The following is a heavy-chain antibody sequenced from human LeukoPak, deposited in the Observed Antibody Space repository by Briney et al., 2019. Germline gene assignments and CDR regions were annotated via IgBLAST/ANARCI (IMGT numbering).Heavy chain of an antibody. CDR3: ARGRRQLGAGLYYYYYMDV. V-gene: IGHV1-8*01. Sequence: ASVKVSCKASGYTFTSYDINWVRQATGQGLEWMGWMNPNSGNTGYAQKFQGRVTMTRNTSISTAYMELSSLRSEDTAVYYWARGRRQLGAGLYYYYYMDVWGKGTTVTVSS. D-gene: IGHD6-13*01. CDR2: MNPNSGNT. CDR1: GYTFTSYD. J-gene: IGHJ6*03.